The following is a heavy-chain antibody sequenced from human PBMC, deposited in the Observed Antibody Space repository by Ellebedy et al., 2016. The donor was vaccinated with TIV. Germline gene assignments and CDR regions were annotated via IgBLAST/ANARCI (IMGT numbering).Heavy chain of an antibody. Sequence: GGSLRLSCAASGFTFSSHAMSWVRQAPGKGLEWVSGISADSANTHYADSVKGRFTISSDNSKNTQYLQMNSLRAEDTAVYYCVKLDSSGYYYGRLDYWGQGTLVTVSS. D-gene: IGHD3-22*01. J-gene: IGHJ4*02. CDR1: GFTFSSHA. CDR3: VKLDSSGYYYGRLDY. V-gene: IGHV3-23*01. CDR2: ISADSANT.